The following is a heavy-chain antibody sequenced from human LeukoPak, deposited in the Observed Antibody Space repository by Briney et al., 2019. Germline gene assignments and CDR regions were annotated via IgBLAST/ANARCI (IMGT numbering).Heavy chain of an antibody. CDR1: GYTFTGYY. CDR2: INPNSGGT. V-gene: IGHV1-2*02. J-gene: IGHJ4*02. CDR3: ARARGDYGIHDY. D-gene: IGHD4-17*01. Sequence: GASVKVCCKASGYTFTGYYMHWVRQAPGQGLEWMGWINPNSGGTNYAQKFRGRVTMTRDTSISTAYMELSRLRSDDTAVYYCARARGDYGIHDYWGQGTLVTVSS.